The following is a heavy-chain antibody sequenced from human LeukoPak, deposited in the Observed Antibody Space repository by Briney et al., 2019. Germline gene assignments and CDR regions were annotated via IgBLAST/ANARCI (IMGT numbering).Heavy chain of an antibody. J-gene: IGHJ6*02. CDR1: GGSISSYY. D-gene: IGHD3-10*01. Sequence: PETLSLTCTVSGGSISSYYWSWIRQPPGKGLEWIGYIYYSGSTNYNPSLKSRVTISVDTSKNQFSLKLSSVTAADTAVYYCARAYSSGSYFSRYYYYGMDVWGQGTTVTVSS. CDR2: IYYSGST. CDR3: ARAYSSGSYFSRYYYYGMDV. V-gene: IGHV4-59*01.